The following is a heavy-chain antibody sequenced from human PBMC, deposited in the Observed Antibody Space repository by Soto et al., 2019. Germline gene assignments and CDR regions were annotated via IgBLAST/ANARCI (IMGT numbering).Heavy chain of an antibody. Sequence: GGSLRLSCAASGFTFSSYAMSWVRQAPGKGLEWVALIWYDGSYKYYADSVKGRFTISRDNSKNTLYLQMSSLRAEGTAVYYCARDRVEMATIGTPPGHWGQGTPGHRLL. J-gene: IGHJ4*02. CDR3: ARDRVEMATIGTPPGH. V-gene: IGHV3-33*08. D-gene: IGHD5-12*01. CDR2: IWYDGSYK. CDR1: GFTFSSYA.